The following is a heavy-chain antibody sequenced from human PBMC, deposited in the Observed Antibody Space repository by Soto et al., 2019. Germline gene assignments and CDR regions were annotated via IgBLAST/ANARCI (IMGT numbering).Heavy chain of an antibody. D-gene: IGHD4-17*01. CDR2: IGTSSSYI. V-gene: IGHV3-21*01. CDR1: GFTFSSYT. CDR3: ARDSASDYLYYYYGMDV. Sequence: XESLRLAFAASGFTFSSYTMNWVRQAPGRGLEWVSSIGTSSSYIYYADSVKGRFTISRDNAKNSLFLQMNSLRADDTAVYYCARDSASDYLYYYYGMDVWGQGTTVTVSS. J-gene: IGHJ6*02.